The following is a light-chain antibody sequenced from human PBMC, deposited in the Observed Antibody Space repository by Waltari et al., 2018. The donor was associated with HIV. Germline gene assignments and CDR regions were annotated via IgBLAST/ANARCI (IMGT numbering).Light chain of an antibody. V-gene: IGKV3D-15*03. Sequence: VMTQSPATLSVSPGERATLSCRASENVYTNLAWYQQKPGQAPRLLIYAASIRDTGVPVRFSASGSGTVFTLTINILQSEDFAVYYCQQYNRRPPWTFGQGTKVEVK. CDR3: QQYNRRPPWT. CDR2: AAS. J-gene: IGKJ1*01. CDR1: ENVYTN.